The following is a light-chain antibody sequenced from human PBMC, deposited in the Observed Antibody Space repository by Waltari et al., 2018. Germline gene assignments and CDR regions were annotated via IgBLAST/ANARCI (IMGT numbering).Light chain of an antibody. J-gene: IGKJ1*01. CDR1: QSVGTN. CDR2: GAS. Sequence: DIVMTQSPATLSVSPGERATLSCRASQSVGTNLAWYQQRPGQAPRLLLYGASSRATGIPARVSGSGSVTDFTLTINSLQPEDFALYYCQQYHNWPPWAFGQGTKVEIK. CDR3: QQYHNWPPWA. V-gene: IGKV3-15*01.